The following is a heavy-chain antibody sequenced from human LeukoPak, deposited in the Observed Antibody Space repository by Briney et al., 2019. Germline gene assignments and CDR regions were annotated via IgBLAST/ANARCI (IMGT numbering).Heavy chain of an antibody. Sequence: GGSLRLSCAASGFTFSSYGMHWVRQAPGKGLEWVAVISYDGSNKYYADSVKGRFTISRDNSKNTLYLQMNSLRAEDTAVYYCAKGYYYYDSSGYYPFDYWGQGTLVTVSS. J-gene: IGHJ4*02. V-gene: IGHV3-30*18. D-gene: IGHD3-22*01. CDR2: ISYDGSNK. CDR3: AKGYYYYDSSGYYPFDY. CDR1: GFTFSSYG.